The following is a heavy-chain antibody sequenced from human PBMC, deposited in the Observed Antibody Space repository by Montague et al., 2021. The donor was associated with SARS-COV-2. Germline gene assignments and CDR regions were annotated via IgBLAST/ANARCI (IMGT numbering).Heavy chain of an antibody. J-gene: IGHJ4*02. CDR3: ARGGLGNRGFDY. Sequence: SETLSLTCVVSDVSLSTSTWWSWVRQSPGKGLEWVGEIYLSGFTXYNPSVESRVSISLDDSRSQFSLRLTSVTAADTAVYFCARGGLGNRGFDYWGQGTLVTVSS. D-gene: IGHD3/OR15-3a*01. CDR1: DVSLSTSTW. CDR2: IYLSGFT. V-gene: IGHV4-4*02.